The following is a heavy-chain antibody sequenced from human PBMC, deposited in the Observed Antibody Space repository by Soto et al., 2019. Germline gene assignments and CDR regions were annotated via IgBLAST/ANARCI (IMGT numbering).Heavy chain of an antibody. CDR1: GYTFTSYD. Sequence: GASVKVSCKASGYTFTSYDINWVRQATGQGLEWMGWMNPNSGNTGYAQKFQGRVTMTRNTSISTAYMELSSLRSEDTAVYYCVRELAAAGPFDYWGQGTLVTVSS. J-gene: IGHJ4*02. V-gene: IGHV1-8*01. D-gene: IGHD6-13*01. CDR3: VRELAAAGPFDY. CDR2: MNPNSGNT.